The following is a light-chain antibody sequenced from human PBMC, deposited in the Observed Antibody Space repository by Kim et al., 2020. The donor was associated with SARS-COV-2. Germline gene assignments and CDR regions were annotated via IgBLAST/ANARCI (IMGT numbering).Light chain of an antibody. Sequence: SSSVSDRVTITCRTSQSISNYLNWYQQKPGIPPKLLIYGASSLHTGVPSRIRGSGSGTDFTLTISSLQPEDSASYYCHQSYSSPYTFGQGTKLEI. CDR2: GAS. J-gene: IGKJ2*01. CDR1: QSISNY. V-gene: IGKV1-39*01. CDR3: HQSYSSPYT.